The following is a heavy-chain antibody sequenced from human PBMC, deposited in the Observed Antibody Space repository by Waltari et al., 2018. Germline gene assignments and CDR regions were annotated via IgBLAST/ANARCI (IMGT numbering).Heavy chain of an antibody. CDR3: AKLGCYFYDSSGYSLFDY. Sequence: QVQLVESGGGVVQPGGSLRLSCAASGFTLSSFGMHWVRQAPGKGREWVAVISYDGNEKYYADSVKSRFTISRDKARNTLYLQMNSLRPEDTAVYSCAKLGCYFYDSSGYSLFDYWGQGTLVTVSS. V-gene: IGHV3-30*18. CDR2: ISYDGNEK. CDR1: GFTLSSFG. J-gene: IGHJ4*02. D-gene: IGHD3-22*01.